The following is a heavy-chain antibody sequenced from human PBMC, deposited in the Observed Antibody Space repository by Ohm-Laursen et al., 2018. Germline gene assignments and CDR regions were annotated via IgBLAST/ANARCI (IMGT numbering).Heavy chain of an antibody. V-gene: IGHV4-39*01. D-gene: IGHD3-3*01. CDR3: ARAFWNGYNDAFDV. J-gene: IGHJ3*01. CDR2: IYYSGST. CDR1: GGSISSSSYC. Sequence: GTLSLTWSVSGGSISSSSYCWGWIRQPPGKGLEWIGNIYYSGSTYYNPSLRSRISISIHTSQNHFSLKLSSVTATDTAAYYCARAFWNGYNDAFDVWGQGTMVTVSS.